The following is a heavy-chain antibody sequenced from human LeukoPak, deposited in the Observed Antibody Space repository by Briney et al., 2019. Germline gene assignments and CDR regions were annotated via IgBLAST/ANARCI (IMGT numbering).Heavy chain of an antibody. CDR1: GFTFSSNW. D-gene: IGHD1-26*01. CDR2: INGDGSST. V-gene: IGHV3-74*01. Sequence: PGGSLRLSCAASGFTFSSNWMHWVRQAPGKGLVWVSRINGDGSSTSYADSVKGRFTISRDNAKNTLFLQMNSLRAEDTAVYYCVRDGVGAPPFDYWGQGALVTVSS. J-gene: IGHJ4*02. CDR3: VRDGVGAPPFDY.